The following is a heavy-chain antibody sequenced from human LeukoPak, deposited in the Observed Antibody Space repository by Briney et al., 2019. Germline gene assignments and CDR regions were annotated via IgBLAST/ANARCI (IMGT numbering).Heavy chain of an antibody. D-gene: IGHD6-19*01. CDR2: IWYDGGNK. J-gene: IGHJ4*02. V-gene: IGHV3-30*02. CDR3: AKERAYSSGWGYFDY. Sequence: GGSLRLSCAASGFTFSSYGTHWVRQAPGKGLEWVTFIWYDGGNKYYADSGKGRFTISRDNSKNTLYLQMNSLRAEDTAVYYCAKERAYSSGWGYFDYWGQGTLVTVSS. CDR1: GFTFSSYG.